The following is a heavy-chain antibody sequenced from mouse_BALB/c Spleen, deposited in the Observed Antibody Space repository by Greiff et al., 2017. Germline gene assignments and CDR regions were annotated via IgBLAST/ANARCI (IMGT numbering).Heavy chain of an antibody. Sequence: QVQLKQSGPELVKPGASVRISCKASGYTFTSYYIHWVKQRPGQGLEWIGWIYPGNVNTKYNEKFKGKATLTADKSSSTAYMQLSSLTSEDSAVYFCARPPSTMITTMDYWGQGTSVTVSS. CDR2: IYPGNVNT. D-gene: IGHD2-4*01. J-gene: IGHJ4*01. CDR3: ARPPSTMITTMDY. V-gene: IGHV1S56*01. CDR1: GYTFTSYY.